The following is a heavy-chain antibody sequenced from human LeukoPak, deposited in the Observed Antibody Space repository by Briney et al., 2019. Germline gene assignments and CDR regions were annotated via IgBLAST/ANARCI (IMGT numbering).Heavy chain of an antibody. J-gene: IGHJ4*01. CDR1: GFTFDDYA. V-gene: IGHV3-9*01. CDR2: ISWNSGSI. Sequence: GGSLRLSCAASGFTFDDYAMHWVRQAPGKGLEWVSGISWNSGSIAYADSVKGRFTISRDNAKNSLYLQMNSLRAEDTALYYCAKDFGRSTYDRPFDYWGQEPWSPSPQ. CDR3: AKDFGRSTYDRPFDY. D-gene: IGHD2-2*01.